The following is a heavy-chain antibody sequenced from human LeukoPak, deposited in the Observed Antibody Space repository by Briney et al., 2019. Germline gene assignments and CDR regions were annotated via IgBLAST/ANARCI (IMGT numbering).Heavy chain of an antibody. V-gene: IGHV4-39*01. CDR3: ARRGRYFDPPVWFDP. CDR2: IYYSGST. D-gene: IGHD3-9*01. J-gene: IGHJ5*02. CDR1: GGSISSSSYY. Sequence: PSETLSLTCAVSGGSISSSSYYWGWIRQPPGKGLEWIGSIYYSGSTYYNPSLKSRVTISVDTSKNQFSLKLSSVTAADTAVYYCARRGRYFDPPVWFDPWGQGTLVTVSS.